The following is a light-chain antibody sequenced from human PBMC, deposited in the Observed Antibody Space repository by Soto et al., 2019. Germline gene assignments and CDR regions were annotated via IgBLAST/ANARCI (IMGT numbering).Light chain of an antibody. CDR3: SSCTSSRMHVV. J-gene: IGLJ2*01. CDR1: SSDVGGYNY. Sequence: QSALTHPASVSGSPGQSITISCTGTSSDVGGYNYVSWYQHHQGKAPKLMIYDVSSRPSGVSYRFSGSKSGNTAYLTISGLQAEDEADYYFSSCTSSRMHVVFGGGTKLTVL. CDR2: DVS. V-gene: IGLV2-14*03.